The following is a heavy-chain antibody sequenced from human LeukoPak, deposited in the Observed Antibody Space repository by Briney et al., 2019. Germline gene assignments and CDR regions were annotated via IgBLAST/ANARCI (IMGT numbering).Heavy chain of an antibody. Sequence: SETLSLTCTVSGSSISSYYWSWIRQPAGKGLEWIGRIYTSGSTNYNPSLKSRVTMSVDTSKNQFSLKLSSVTAADTAVYYCARVAAAGRYYYYYMDVWGKGTTVTVSS. CDR3: ARVAAAGRYYYYYMDV. D-gene: IGHD6-13*01. J-gene: IGHJ6*03. CDR1: GSSISSYY. CDR2: IYTSGST. V-gene: IGHV4-4*07.